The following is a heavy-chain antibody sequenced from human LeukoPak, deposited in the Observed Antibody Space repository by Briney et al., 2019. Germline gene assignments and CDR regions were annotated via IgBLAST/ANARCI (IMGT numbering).Heavy chain of an antibody. CDR1: GGSISSYY. J-gene: IGHJ6*02. D-gene: IGHD6-13*01. CDR2: IYYSGST. V-gene: IGHV4-59*08. Sequence: SETLSLTCTVSGGSISSYYWSWIRQPPGKGLEWIGYIYYSGSTNYNPSLKSRVTISVDTDKHEYSLELSCETAADTVVYYCARQKAGRSSSWFRDYYYGMDVWGQGTTVTVSS. CDR3: ARQKAGRSSSWFRDYYYGMDV.